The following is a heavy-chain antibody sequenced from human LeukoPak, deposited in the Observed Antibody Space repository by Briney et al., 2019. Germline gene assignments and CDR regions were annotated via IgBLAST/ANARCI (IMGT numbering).Heavy chain of an antibody. J-gene: IGHJ4*02. V-gene: IGHV1-46*01. CDR3: ARDGGYCSGGSCYYFDY. Sequence: ASVKVSCKASGYTFTSYYMHWVRQAPGQGLEWMGIINPSGGSTSYAQKFQGRVTMTRDTSTSTVYVELSSLRSEDTAVYYCARDGGYCSGGSCYYFDYWGQGALVTVSS. CDR2: INPSGGST. D-gene: IGHD2-15*01. CDR1: GYTFTSYY.